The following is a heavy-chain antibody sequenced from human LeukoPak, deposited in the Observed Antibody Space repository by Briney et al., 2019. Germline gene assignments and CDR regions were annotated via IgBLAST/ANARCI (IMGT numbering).Heavy chain of an antibody. J-gene: IGHJ4*02. CDR3: ARDGPVSSGYSY. V-gene: IGHV4-34*01. CDR1: GGSLSGFY. CDR2: INHSGTT. Sequence: PSETLSLTCGVSGGSLSGFYWSWVRQPPGKGLEWIGDINHSGTTNYNPSLESRVTVEMSNNQFSLKLNFVTAADTAIYYCARDGPVSSGYSYWGQGILVIVSS. D-gene: IGHD3-10*01.